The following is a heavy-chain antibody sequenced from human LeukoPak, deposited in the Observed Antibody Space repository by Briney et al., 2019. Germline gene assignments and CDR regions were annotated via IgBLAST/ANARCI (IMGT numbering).Heavy chain of an antibody. CDR1: GGSISSSSYY. V-gene: IGHV4-39*01. CDR3: ARVYCSGGTCSFDY. Sequence: SETLSLTCTVSGGSISSSSYYWGWIRQPPGKGLEWIGSIYYSGSTYYNPSLKSRATISVDTSKHQFSLRLSSVTAADTAVYYCARVYCSGGTCSFDYWGQGTLVTVSS. J-gene: IGHJ4*02. D-gene: IGHD2-15*01. CDR2: IYYSGST.